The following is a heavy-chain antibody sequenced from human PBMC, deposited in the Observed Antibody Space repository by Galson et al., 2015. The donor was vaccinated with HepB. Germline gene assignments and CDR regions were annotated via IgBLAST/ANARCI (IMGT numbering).Heavy chain of an antibody. CDR1: GYTFTSYA. CDR3: ASEVGVTGHYGMDV. V-gene: IGHV1-3*01. D-gene: IGHD2-21*02. CDR2: INAGNGNT. J-gene: IGHJ6*02. Sequence: SVKVSCKASGYTFTSYAMHWVRQAPGQRLEGMGWINAGNGNTKYSQKFQGRVTITRDTSASTAYMELSSLRSEDTAVYYCASEVGVTGHYGMDVWGQGTTVTVSS.